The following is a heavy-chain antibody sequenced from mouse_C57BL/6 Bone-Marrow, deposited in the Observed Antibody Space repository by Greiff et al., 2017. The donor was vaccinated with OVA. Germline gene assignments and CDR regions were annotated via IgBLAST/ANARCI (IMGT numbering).Heavy chain of an antibody. D-gene: IGHD1-1*01. CDR1: GYTFTSYW. J-gene: IGHJ2*01. CDR2: IDPSDSYT. CDR3: AIGRGFITHYFDY. Sequence: QVQLQQPGAELVMPGASVKLSCKASGYTFTSYWMHWVKQRPGQGLEWIGEIDPSDSYTNYNQKFTGKSTLTVDKSSSTAYMQLSSLTSEDSAVYYCAIGRGFITHYFDYWGQGTTLTVSS. V-gene: IGHV1-69*01.